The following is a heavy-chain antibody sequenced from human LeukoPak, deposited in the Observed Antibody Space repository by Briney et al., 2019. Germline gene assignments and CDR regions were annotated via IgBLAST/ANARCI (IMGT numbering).Heavy chain of an antibody. D-gene: IGHD4-23*01. Sequence: GGSLRLSCAASGLTFSSFWMSWVRQAPGKGLEWVANIKQDGSERYYVDSVKGRFTISRDNAKNSLYLQMNSLRAEDTAVYYCARDTVVRPDNDAFEIWGQGTMVTVSS. CDR2: IKQDGSER. CDR3: ARDTVVRPDNDAFEI. CDR1: GLTFSSFW. J-gene: IGHJ3*02. V-gene: IGHV3-7*01.